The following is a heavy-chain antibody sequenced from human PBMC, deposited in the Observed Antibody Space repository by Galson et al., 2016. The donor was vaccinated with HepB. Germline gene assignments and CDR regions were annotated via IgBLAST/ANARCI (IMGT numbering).Heavy chain of an antibody. CDR3: AIIVGPKEPPRF. J-gene: IGHJ4*02. Sequence: SLRLSCAASGFIFSSYSINWVRQAPGKGLEWVSYIVSGSRTIYYAGSVKGRFTISRDNAKNSLYLQMNSLRDEDTAVYYCAIIVGPKEPPRFWGQGTLVTVSS. CDR1: GFIFSSYS. D-gene: IGHD1-26*01. V-gene: IGHV3-48*02. CDR2: IVSGSRTI.